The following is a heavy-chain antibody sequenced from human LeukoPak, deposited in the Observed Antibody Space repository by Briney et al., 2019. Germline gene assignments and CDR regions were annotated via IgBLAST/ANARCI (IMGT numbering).Heavy chain of an antibody. Sequence: SETLSLTCTVSGGSISSYYWSWIRQPPGKGLEWIGYIYYSGSTNYNPSLKSRVTISVDTSKNQFSLKLSSVTAADTAVYYCASTRYFAWLRASYYFDYWGQGTLVTVSS. V-gene: IGHV4-59*01. D-gene: IGHD3-9*01. CDR3: ASTRYFAWLRASYYFDY. CDR2: IYYSGST. J-gene: IGHJ4*02. CDR1: GGSISSYY.